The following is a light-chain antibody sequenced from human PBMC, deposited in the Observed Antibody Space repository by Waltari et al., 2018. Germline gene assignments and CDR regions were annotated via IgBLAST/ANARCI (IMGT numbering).Light chain of an antibody. V-gene: IGLV2-8*01. CDR2: DVN. CDR3: SSYAGSSNFVV. J-gene: IGLJ2*01. Sequence: QSALTPPPSASGSPGQSVTISCTGTSGDVGGYNYVSWYQQYPGKAPKLLIYDVNERPSGVPARFSGSKSDNTASLTVSGLQDEDEADYYCSSYAGSSNFVVFGGGTKVT. CDR1: SGDVGGYNY.